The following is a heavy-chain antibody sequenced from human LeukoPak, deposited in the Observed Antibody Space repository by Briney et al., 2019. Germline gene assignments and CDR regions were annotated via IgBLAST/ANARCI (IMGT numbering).Heavy chain of an antibody. CDR1: GGTFSSYA. CDR2: IISIFGTA. J-gene: IGHJ3*02. V-gene: IGHV1-69*01. D-gene: IGHD2-8*01. CDR3: AREDIVLMAHAFDI. Sequence: SVKVSCKASGGTFSSYAISWVRQAPGQGLEWMGGIISIFGTANYAQKFQGRVTITADESTSTAYMELSSLRSEDTAVYYCAREDIVLMAHAFDIWGQGTMVTVSS.